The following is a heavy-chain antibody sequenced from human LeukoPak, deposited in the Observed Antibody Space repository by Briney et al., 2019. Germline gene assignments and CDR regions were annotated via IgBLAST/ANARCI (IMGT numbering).Heavy chain of an antibody. CDR2: INGPGGST. CDR3: AKGFSGTTNFDY. V-gene: IGHV3-23*01. CDR1: GFSFSTYA. J-gene: IGHJ4*02. D-gene: IGHD3-10*01. Sequence: LAGGSLRLSCAASGFSFSTYAMTWVRQAPGKGLEWVSAINGPGGSTFYADSVKGRFTISRANSKNTLYLQMNSLRADDTAVYYCAKGFSGTTNFDYWGQGTLVTVSS.